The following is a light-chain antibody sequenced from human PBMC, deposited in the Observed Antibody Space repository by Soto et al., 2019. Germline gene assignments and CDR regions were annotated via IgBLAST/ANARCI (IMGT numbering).Light chain of an antibody. CDR3: QQCGSSGT. Sequence: EIVLTQSPGTLSLSPGEKATLSFRASQSVSNNYLAWYQQKPGQAPSLRIYGASNTAPGIPDRFSGSGYGTVSTTTISREDHEDSAVYYRQQCGSSGTFGQGTRVEI. V-gene: IGKV3-20*01. CDR2: GAS. CDR1: QSVSNNY. J-gene: IGKJ1*01.